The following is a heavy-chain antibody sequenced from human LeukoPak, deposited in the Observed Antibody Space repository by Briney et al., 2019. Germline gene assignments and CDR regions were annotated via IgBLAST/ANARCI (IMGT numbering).Heavy chain of an antibody. CDR2: IMPLFGTA. Sequence: SVKVSCKTSGGTFNNSAISWVRHAPGQGLEWLGGIMPLFGTAGYAQEFQGRVTITKDESTRTVYLELTSLTSDDTAVYYCARDVHGDYGSGWFDPWGQGTLVSVSS. V-gene: IGHV1-69*05. CDR3: ARDVHGDYGSGWFDP. D-gene: IGHD4-17*01. J-gene: IGHJ5*02. CDR1: GGTFNNSA.